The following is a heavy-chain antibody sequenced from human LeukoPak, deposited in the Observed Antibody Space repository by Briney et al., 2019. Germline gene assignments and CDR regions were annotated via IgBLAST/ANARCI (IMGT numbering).Heavy chain of an antibody. CDR3: ARDFWNYFDY. V-gene: IGHV3-7*05. Sequence: GGSLRLSCAASGFGFSSSWMSWVRQAPGKGLEWVASIKQDGSEKYYVDSVKGRFTISRDNAKNSLYLQMNSLRAEDTAVYYCARDFWNYFDYWGQGTRVTVSS. CDR2: IKQDGSEK. CDR1: GFGFSSSW. J-gene: IGHJ4*02. D-gene: IGHD3-3*01.